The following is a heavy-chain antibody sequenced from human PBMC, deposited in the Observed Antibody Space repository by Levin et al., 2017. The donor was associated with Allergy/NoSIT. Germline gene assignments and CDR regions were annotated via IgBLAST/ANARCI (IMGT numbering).Heavy chain of an antibody. CDR1: GDSIGSSSYC. J-gene: IGHJ3*01. D-gene: IGHD1-26*01. V-gene: IGHV4-39*07. Sequence: SETLSLTCTVSGDSIGSSSYCWGWLRQPPGKGLEWVGTIYNTGSTYSNPSLESRVTISVDTSKNQFSLKLSSATAADTAVYYCARGKGYSRSRVAFDFWGKGTMVTVSS. CDR2: IYNTGST. CDR3: ARGKGYSRSRVAFDF.